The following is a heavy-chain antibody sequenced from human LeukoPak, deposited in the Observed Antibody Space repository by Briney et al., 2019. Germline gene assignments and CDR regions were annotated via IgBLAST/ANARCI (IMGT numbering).Heavy chain of an antibody. J-gene: IGHJ5*02. CDR3: ARAYCSSTSCYAWESWFDP. D-gene: IGHD2-2*01. Sequence: GGSLRLSCAASGFTFSSYSMNWVRQAPGKGLEWVSSISSSNSYIYYADSVKGRFTISRDNAKNSLYLQMNSLRAEDTAVYYCARAYCSSTSCYAWESWFDPWGQGTLVTVSS. CDR2: ISSSNSYI. V-gene: IGHV3-21*01. CDR1: GFTFSSYS.